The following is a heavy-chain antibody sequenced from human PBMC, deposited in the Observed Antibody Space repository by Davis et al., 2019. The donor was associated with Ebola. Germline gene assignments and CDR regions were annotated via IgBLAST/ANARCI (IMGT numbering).Heavy chain of an antibody. V-gene: IGHV1-18*01. Sequence: ASVKVSCKASGYTFTSYGISWVRQAPGQGLEWMGWISAYNGNTNYAQKLQGRVTMPTDTSTSTAYMELRSLRSEDTAVYYCAREPSGSYGPHWFDPWGQGTLVTVSS. CDR3: AREPSGSYGPHWFDP. D-gene: IGHD1-26*01. CDR2: ISAYNGNT. CDR1: GYTFTSYG. J-gene: IGHJ5*02.